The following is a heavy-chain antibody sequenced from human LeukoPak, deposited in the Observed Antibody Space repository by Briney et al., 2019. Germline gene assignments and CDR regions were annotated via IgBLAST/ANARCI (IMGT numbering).Heavy chain of an antibody. V-gene: IGHV4-39*01. CDR2: IYYSGST. J-gene: IGHJ4*02. D-gene: IGHD1-26*01. Sequence: PSETLSLTCTVSGGPISSSSYYWGWMPQPPGKGRECRVRIYYSGSTYYNPALKSRVTISVDTSKIHFYLKLSSVTAADTAVYYCARRFRGGSYLGWEDDYFDYWGQGTLVTVSS. CDR3: ARRFRGGSYLGWEDDYFDY. CDR1: GGPISSSSYY.